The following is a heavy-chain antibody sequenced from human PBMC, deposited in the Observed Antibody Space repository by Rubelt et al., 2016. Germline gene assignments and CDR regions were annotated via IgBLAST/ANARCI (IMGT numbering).Heavy chain of an antibody. CDR1: TFTGYY. CDR2: INPNSGGT. Sequence: TFTGYYLHWVRQAPGQGLEWMGRINPNSGGTNYAQKFQGRVTMTRDTSITTAFMELSSLRSDDTAVYYCAMYYYAGSVAFDIWGQGTMVTVSS. CDR3: AMYYYAGSVAFDI. V-gene: IGHV1-2*06. J-gene: IGHJ3*02. D-gene: IGHD3-10*01.